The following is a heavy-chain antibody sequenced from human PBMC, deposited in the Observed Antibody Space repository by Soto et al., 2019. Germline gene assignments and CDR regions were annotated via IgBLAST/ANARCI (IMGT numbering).Heavy chain of an antibody. Sequence: SLSLTCTASGFTFGDYAMSWFRQAPGKGLEWVGFIRSKAYGGTTEYAASVKGRFTISRDDSKSIAYLQMNSLKTEDTAVYYCTREAHYYDSSGYLSDDAFDIWGQGTMVTVSS. CDR2: IRSKAYGGTT. V-gene: IGHV3-49*03. D-gene: IGHD3-22*01. J-gene: IGHJ3*02. CDR3: TREAHYYDSSGYLSDDAFDI. CDR1: GFTFGDYA.